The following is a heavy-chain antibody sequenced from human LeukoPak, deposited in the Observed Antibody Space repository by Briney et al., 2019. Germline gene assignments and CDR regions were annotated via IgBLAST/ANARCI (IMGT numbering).Heavy chain of an antibody. D-gene: IGHD1-1*01. CDR3: ARGVNERPYQNWFDP. CDR1: GYTFTSYD. Sequence: ASVKVSCKASGYTFTSYDINWVRQATGQGLEWMGWMNPNSGNTGYAQKFQGRVTMTRNTSISTAYMELSSLRSEDTAVYYCARGVNERPYQNWFDPWGQGTLVTVSS. V-gene: IGHV1-8*01. CDR2: MNPNSGNT. J-gene: IGHJ5*02.